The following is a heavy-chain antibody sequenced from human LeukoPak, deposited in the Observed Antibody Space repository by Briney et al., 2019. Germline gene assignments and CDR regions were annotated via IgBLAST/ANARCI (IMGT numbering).Heavy chain of an antibody. CDR2: INHSGST. D-gene: IGHD2-15*01. CDR1: GGSFSGYY. V-gene: IGHV4-34*01. CDR3: ARTFVVVVVAALRLRPIEGNWFDP. Sequence: SETLSLTCAVYGGSFSGYYWSWIRQPPGKGLEWIGEINHSGSTNYNPSLKSRVTISVDTSKNQFSLKLSSVTAADTAVYYCARTFVVVVVAALRLRPIEGNWFDPWGQGTLVTVSS. J-gene: IGHJ5*02.